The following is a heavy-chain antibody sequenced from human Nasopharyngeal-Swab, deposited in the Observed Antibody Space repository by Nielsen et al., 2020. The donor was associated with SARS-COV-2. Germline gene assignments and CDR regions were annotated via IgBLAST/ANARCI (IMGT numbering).Heavy chain of an antibody. V-gene: IGHV3-64*01. CDR1: GFTFSSYA. D-gene: IGHD3-3*01. CDR2: ISSNGGST. J-gene: IGHJ6*03. Sequence: GESLKISCAASGFTFSSYAMHWVRQAPGKVLEYVSAISSNGGSTYYANSVKGRFTISRDNSKNTLYLQMGSLRAEDMAVYYCARGPKRITIFGVVNRYYYYMDVWGKGTTVTVSS. CDR3: ARGPKRITIFGVVNRYYYYMDV.